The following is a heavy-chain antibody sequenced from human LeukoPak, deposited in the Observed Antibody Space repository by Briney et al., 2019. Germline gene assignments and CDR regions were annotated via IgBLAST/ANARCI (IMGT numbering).Heavy chain of an antibody. CDR2: MNPNTGNT. CDR3: ARGGWAAAYGNY. V-gene: IGHV1-8*01. Sequence: GAVKVSCKASGYTFTSYDINGVRQATGQGLEWMGWMNPNTGNTGYAQKFQGRVTMTRNTSISTAYMELSSLRSEDTAVYYCARGGWAAAYGNYWGQGTLVTVSS. CDR1: GYTFTSYD. J-gene: IGHJ4*02. D-gene: IGHD1-14*01.